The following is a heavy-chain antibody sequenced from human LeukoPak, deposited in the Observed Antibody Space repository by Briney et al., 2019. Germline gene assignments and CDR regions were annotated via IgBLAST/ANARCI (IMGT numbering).Heavy chain of an antibody. J-gene: IGHJ5*02. V-gene: IGHV4-39*01. CDR3: ARLGTGYDSSGYSIGWFDP. CDR1: GGSISISTYY. CDR2: IYYSGST. Sequence: SETLSLTCTVSGGSISISTYYWGWIRQPPGKGLEWIGNIYYSGSTYYNPSLKSRVTISADTSKNQFSLRLSSVTAADTAVYYCARLGTGYDSSGYSIGWFDPWGQGTLVTVSS. D-gene: IGHD3-22*01.